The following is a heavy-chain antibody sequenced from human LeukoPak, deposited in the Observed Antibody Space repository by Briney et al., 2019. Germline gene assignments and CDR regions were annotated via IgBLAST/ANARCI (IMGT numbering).Heavy chain of an antibody. CDR1: GGSISSSSYY. CDR2: IYYSGST. Sequence: SETLSLTCTVSGGSISSSSYYWGWIRQPPGKGLEWIGSIYYSGSTYYNPSLKSRVTISVDTSKNQFSLKLSSVTAADTAVYYCARGDYGSGSQQSYYYYYYMDVWGKGTTVTISS. CDR3: ARGDYGSGSQQSYYYYYYMDV. V-gene: IGHV4-39*01. D-gene: IGHD3-10*01. J-gene: IGHJ6*03.